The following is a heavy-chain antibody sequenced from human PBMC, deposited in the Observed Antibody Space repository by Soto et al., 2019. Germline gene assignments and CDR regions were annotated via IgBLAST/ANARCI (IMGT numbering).Heavy chain of an antibody. CDR1: GFTFSDYY. CDR3: ASDSAHIGAFDI. D-gene: IGHD3-10*01. V-gene: IGHV3-11*01. J-gene: IGHJ3*02. CDR2: ISSSGSTI. Sequence: RLSCAASGFTFSDYYMSWIRQAPGKGLEWVSYISSSGSTIYYADSVKGRFTISRDNAKNSLYLQMNSLRAEDTAVYYCASDSAHIGAFDIWGQGTMVTVSS.